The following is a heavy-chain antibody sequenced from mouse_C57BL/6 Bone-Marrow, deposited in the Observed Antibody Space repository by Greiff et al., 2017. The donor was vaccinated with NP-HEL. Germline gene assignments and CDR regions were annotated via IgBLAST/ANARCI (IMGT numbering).Heavy chain of an antibody. CDR1: GYTFTSYG. J-gene: IGHJ2*01. V-gene: IGHV1-81*01. Sequence: VMLVESGAELARPGASVKLSCKASGYTFTSYGISWVKQRTGQGLEWIGEIYPRSGNTYYNEKFNGKATLTADKSSSTAYMELRSLTSEYSAVYFCARREIWLLYVDYWGQGTTLTVSS. CDR2: IYPRSGNT. CDR3: ARREIWLLYVDY. D-gene: IGHD2-2*01.